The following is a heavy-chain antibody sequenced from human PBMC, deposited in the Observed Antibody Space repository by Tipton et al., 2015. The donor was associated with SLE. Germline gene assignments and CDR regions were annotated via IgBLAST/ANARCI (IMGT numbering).Heavy chain of an antibody. CDR1: GGSISSYY. V-gene: IGHV4-59*08. D-gene: IGHD1-7*01. CDR2: RHHGGST. CDR3: ARGNWNYQSY. J-gene: IGHJ4*02. Sequence: TLSLTCTVSGGSISSYYWSWIRQPPGKGLEWIGSRHHGGSTNYNPSLKSRVTISVDTSKNQFPLTLSSVTAADTAIYYCARGNWNYQSYWGQGTLVTVSS.